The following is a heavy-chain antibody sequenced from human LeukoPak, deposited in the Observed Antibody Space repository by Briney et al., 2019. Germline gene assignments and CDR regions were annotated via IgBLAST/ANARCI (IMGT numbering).Heavy chain of an antibody. Sequence: GGSLRLSCAASGITFSRFWMSWVRQAPGKGLEWVGHIRSKADGGTPDYIAPVKGRFTISRDDSKDTLYLQMNSLNTEDTAMYYCTTRSPARYCSDGACYSSADYWGQGTLVTVSS. CDR2: IRSKADGGTP. CDR3: TTRSPARYCSDGACYSSADY. D-gene: IGHD2-15*01. CDR1: GITFSRFW. V-gene: IGHV3-15*01. J-gene: IGHJ4*02.